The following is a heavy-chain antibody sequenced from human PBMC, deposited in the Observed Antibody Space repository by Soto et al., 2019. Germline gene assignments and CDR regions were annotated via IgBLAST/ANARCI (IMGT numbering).Heavy chain of an antibody. Sequence: QVQLVQSGAEVRKPGASVKVSCKASGYNFTPYAIHWVRQAPGQRPEWVGSISAGNGNTQYSPQFQVRVTFTRDTSATTAYIEVTSLRSEDTAFYYWATTFDGVMAVIPLISWGQGTLVTFAS. V-gene: IGHV1-3*01. CDR3: ATTFDGVMAVIPLIS. CDR1: GYNFTPYA. D-gene: IGHD2-2*01. CDR2: ISAGNGNT. J-gene: IGHJ4*02.